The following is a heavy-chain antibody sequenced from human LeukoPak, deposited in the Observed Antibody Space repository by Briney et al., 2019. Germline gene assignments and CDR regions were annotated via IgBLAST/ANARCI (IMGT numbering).Heavy chain of an antibody. CDR3: ASSRGREPYSSGWYSNYYYGMDV. V-gene: IGHV4-34*01. D-gene: IGHD6-19*01. CDR1: GGSFSGYY. CDR2: INHSGST. Sequence: PSETLSLTCAVYGGSFSGYYWSWIRQPPGKGLEWIGEINHSGSTNYNPSLKSRVTISVDTSKNQFSLKLSSVTAADTAVYYCASSRGREPYSSGWYSNYYYGMDVWGQGTTVTVSS. J-gene: IGHJ6*02.